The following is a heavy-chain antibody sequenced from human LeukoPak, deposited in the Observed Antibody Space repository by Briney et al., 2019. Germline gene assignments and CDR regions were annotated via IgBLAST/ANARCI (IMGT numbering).Heavy chain of an antibody. CDR2: ISSNGGST. Sequence: PGGSLRLSCSASGFTFSSYAMHWVRQAPGKGLEYVSAISSNGGSTYYADSVKGRFTISRDNSKNTLYLQMGSLRAEDTAVYYCTRDFDFSSAIWGQGTLVTVSS. D-gene: IGHD3-3*01. V-gene: IGHV3-64D*06. J-gene: IGHJ4*02. CDR3: TRDFDFSSAI. CDR1: GFTFSSYA.